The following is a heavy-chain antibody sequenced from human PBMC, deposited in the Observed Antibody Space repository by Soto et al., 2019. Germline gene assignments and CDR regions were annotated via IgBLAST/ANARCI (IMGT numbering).Heavy chain of an antibody. D-gene: IGHD6-19*01. CDR3: ARDLGRIAVAGSSWFDP. CDR2: ISAYNGNT. J-gene: IGHJ5*02. CDR1: GYTFTSYG. Sequence: QVQLVQSGAEVKKPGASVKVSCKASGYTFTSYGISWVRQAPGQGLEWMGWISAYNGNTNYAQKLQGRVTMTTDTSTSTAYMELTGLGCDDTAVYYCARDLGRIAVAGSSWFDPWGQGTLVTVSS. V-gene: IGHV1-18*01.